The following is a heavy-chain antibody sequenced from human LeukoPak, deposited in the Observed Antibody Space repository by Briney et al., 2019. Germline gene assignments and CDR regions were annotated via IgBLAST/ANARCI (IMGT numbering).Heavy chain of an antibody. CDR1: GGTFSSYA. CDR2: IIPIFGTA. V-gene: IGHV1-69*13. D-gene: IGHD5-18*01. J-gene: IGHJ4*02. CDR3: ASGYSYGHFDY. Sequence: ASVKVSCKASGGTFSSYAISWVRQAPGQGLERMGGIIPIFGTANYAQKFQGRVTITADESTSTAYMELSSLRSEDTAVYYCASGYSYGHFDYWGQGTLVTVSS.